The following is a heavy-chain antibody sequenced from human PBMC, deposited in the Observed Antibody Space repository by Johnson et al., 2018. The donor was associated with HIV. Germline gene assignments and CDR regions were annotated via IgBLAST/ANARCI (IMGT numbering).Heavy chain of an antibody. CDR2: FYSGDST. CDR3: ARMTTTVSHHDAFDI. D-gene: IGHD4-17*01. Sequence: EKLVESGGGVVQPGGSLRLSCAASGFTVSSNYMSWVRQAPGKGLEWVSTFYSGDSTYYADSVKGRFTISRDNSKNTLYLQMNSLRAEDTAVYYCARMTTTVSHHDAFDIWGQGTMVTVSS. CDR1: GFTVSSNY. J-gene: IGHJ3*02. V-gene: IGHV3-66*01.